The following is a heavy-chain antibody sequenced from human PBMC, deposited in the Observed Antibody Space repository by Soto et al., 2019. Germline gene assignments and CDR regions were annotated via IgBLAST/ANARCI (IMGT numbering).Heavy chain of an antibody. Sequence: TSETLSLTCAVSGGSISSSYWWSWVRQPPGKGLEWLGEIYHSGSTNYNPSLKSRVTISVDKSKSQFSLKLSSVTAADTAVYYCARGRAAAGRKWFDPWGQGTLVTVSS. CDR2: IYHSGST. V-gene: IGHV4-4*02. J-gene: IGHJ5*02. D-gene: IGHD6-13*01. CDR1: GGSISSSYW. CDR3: ARGRAAAGRKWFDP.